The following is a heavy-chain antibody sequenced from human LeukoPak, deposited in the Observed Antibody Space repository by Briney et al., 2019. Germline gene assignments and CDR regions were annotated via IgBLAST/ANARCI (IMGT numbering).Heavy chain of an antibody. CDR3: ASGRPHGGPAAGRTEAFDI. Sequence: PGGSLRLSCAASGFTFSSYSMNWVRQAPGKGLEWVSYISSSSSTIYYADSVKGRFTISRDNAKNSLYLQMNSLRAEDTAMYYCASGRPHGGPAAGRTEAFDIWGQGTMVTVSS. CDR2: ISSSSSTI. J-gene: IGHJ3*02. CDR1: GFTFSSYS. D-gene: IGHD6-13*01. V-gene: IGHV3-48*04.